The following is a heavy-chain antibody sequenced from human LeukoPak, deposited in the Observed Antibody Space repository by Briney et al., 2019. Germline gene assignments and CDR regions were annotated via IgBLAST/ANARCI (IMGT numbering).Heavy chain of an antibody. V-gene: IGHV3-11*01. Sequence: GGSLRLSCTASGFTFTDYYMSWIRQAPGKGLEWVSYITNSGTTIYYADSVKGRFTISRDNAKNSLYLQMNSLRAEDTAVYYCARDGHYDILTGYFQDWGQGTLVTVSS. CDR1: GFTFTDYY. J-gene: IGHJ1*01. D-gene: IGHD3-9*01. CDR2: ITNSGTTI. CDR3: ARDGHYDILTGYFQD.